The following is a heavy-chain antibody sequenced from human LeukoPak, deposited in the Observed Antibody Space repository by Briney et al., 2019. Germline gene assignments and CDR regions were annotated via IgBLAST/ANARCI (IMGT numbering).Heavy chain of an antibody. CDR1: GGSFSGYY. D-gene: IGHD1-7*01. V-gene: IGHV4-34*01. CDR3: ASGGELKLELRICHY. Sequence: SETLSLTCAVYGGSFSGYYSSWIRQPPGKGLEWLGEINHSGSTNYTPSLKSRVTISVDTSKNQFSLKLSSVTAADTAVYYCASGGELKLELRICHYWGQGTLVTVSS. J-gene: IGHJ4*02. CDR2: INHSGST.